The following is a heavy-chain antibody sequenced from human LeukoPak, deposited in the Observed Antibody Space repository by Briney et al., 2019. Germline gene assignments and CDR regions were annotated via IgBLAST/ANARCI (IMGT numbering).Heavy chain of an antibody. J-gene: IGHJ5*02. CDR3: ARNTDYYGSGSYLA. CDR2: ISAGGGST. Sequence: GGSLRLSCAASGFTFNSYAMNWVRQAPGKGLEWVSAISAGGGSTYYADSVKGRFTISRDNSKNTLYLQMNSLRAEDTAVYYCARNTDYYGSGSYLAWGQGTLVTVSS. V-gene: IGHV3-23*01. D-gene: IGHD3-10*01. CDR1: GFTFNSYA.